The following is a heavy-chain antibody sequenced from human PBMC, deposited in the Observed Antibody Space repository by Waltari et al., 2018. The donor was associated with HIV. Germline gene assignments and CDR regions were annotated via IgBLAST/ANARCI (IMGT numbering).Heavy chain of an antibody. V-gene: IGHV3-7*01. Sequence: EVQLMESGGGLFQSGGSLRLSCAASGFTFTNYWLSWVRQTPGKGLEWVAYIKDDGSEKYYMGSVKGQFTISRDNAKNSMFLQMNSLRAEDTAVYYCARIGTFPHNYAIDFWGQGTTVTVSS. CDR3: ARIGTFPHNYAIDF. CDR2: IKDDGSEK. J-gene: IGHJ6*02. CDR1: GFTFTNYW. D-gene: IGHD1-26*01.